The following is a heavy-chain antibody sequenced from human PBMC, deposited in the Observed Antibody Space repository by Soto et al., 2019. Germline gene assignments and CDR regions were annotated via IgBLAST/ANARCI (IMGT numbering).Heavy chain of an antibody. CDR3: ARDFGIAAAVYYFDY. V-gene: IGHV3-33*01. Sequence: QVQLVESGGGVVQPGRSLRLSCAASGFTFSSYGMHWVRQAPGKGLEWVAVIWYDGSNKYYADSVKGRFTISRDNSKNTLYLQMNSLRAEDTAVYYCARDFGIAAAVYYFDYWGQGTLVTVSS. CDR2: IWYDGSNK. D-gene: IGHD6-13*01. CDR1: GFTFSSYG. J-gene: IGHJ4*02.